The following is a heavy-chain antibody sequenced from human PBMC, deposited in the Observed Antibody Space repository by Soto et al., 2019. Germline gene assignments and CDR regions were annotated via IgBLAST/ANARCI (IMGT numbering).Heavy chain of an antibody. CDR2: IIPIFGTT. V-gene: IGHV1-69*06. CDR3: ARRDSVVVPAAPLYGMDV. D-gene: IGHD2-2*01. J-gene: IGHJ6*02. Sequence: QVQLVQSGAEVKKPGSSVKVSCKASGGAFSSYAISWVRQAPGQGLEWMGGIIPIFGTTNYAQKFQGRVTITAAKSTSTAYMELINLRPDDTAVYYCARRDSVVVPAAPLYGMDVWGQGTTVSVSS. CDR1: GGAFSSYA.